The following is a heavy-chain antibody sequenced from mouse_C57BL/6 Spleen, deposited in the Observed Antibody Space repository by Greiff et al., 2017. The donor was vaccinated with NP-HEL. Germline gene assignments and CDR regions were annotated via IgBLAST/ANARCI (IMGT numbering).Heavy chain of an antibody. D-gene: IGHD4-1*01. J-gene: IGHJ1*03. CDR1: GYSITSGYY. CDR2: ISYDGSN. Sequence: EESGPGLVKPSQSLSLTCSVTGYSITSGYYWNWIRQFPGNKLEWMGYISYDGSNNYNPSLKNRISITRDTSKNQFFLKLNSVTTEDTATYYCARGGELGRYFDVWGTGTTVTVSS. V-gene: IGHV3-6*01. CDR3: ARGGELGRYFDV.